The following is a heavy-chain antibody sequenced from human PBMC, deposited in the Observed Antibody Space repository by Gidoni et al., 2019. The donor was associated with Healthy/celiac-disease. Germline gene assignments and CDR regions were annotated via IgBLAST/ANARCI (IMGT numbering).Heavy chain of an antibody. Sequence: QVQLVQSGAEVKKPGASVKVSCKASGYTFTSYYMHWVRQAPGQGLEWMGIINPSGGSTSYAQKFQGRVTMTRDTSTSTGYMELSSLRSEDTAVYYCARVFGALPFDYWGQGTPVTVSS. J-gene: IGHJ4*02. CDR2: INPSGGST. CDR3: ARVFGALPFDY. D-gene: IGHD3-3*01. CDR1: GYTFTSYY. V-gene: IGHV1-46*01.